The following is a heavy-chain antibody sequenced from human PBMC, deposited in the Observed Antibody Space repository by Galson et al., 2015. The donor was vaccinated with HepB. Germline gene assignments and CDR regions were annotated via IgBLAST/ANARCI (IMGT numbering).Heavy chain of an antibody. J-gene: IGHJ4*02. D-gene: IGHD2-8*02. Sequence: SLRLSCAASGFTFSNYWMHWVRQVPGKGLVWVSRINSDGSSTTYADSVKGRFTISRDNAKNTLYLQMNSLRAEDTALYYCARASHDCPGYVNIDYWGQATLVTVSS. CDR3: ARASHDCPGYVNIDY. V-gene: IGHV3-74*01. CDR2: INSDGSST. CDR1: GFTFSNYW.